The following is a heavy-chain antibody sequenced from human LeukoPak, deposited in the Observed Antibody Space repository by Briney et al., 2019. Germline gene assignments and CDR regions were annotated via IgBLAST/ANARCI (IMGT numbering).Heavy chain of an antibody. V-gene: IGHV4-30-4*01. CDR2: IYYSRIT. J-gene: IGHJ4*02. Sequence: SQTLSLTCTVSGGSISSGDYYWRWIRQPPGKGLEWIGYIYYSRITYYNTSLKSRVTNSVDTSKNHFSLKLSSVAAADHAVDSRASSYRDLDYWGQGTLVTVPS. D-gene: IGHD3-10*01. CDR1: GGSISSGDYY. CDR3: ASSYRDLDY.